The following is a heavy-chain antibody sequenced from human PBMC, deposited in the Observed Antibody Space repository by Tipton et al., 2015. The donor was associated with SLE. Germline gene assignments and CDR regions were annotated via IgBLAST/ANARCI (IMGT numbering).Heavy chain of an antibody. J-gene: IGHJ5*02. CDR1: GGSISSYY. Sequence: LRLSCSVSGGSISSYYWSWIRQPPGKGLEWIASISSSGSTYYNPSLNSRVVISLDTDQFSLEVRSVTAADTAVYFCAASRAKTLGNWFDPWGQGTLVTVSS. CDR3: AASRAKTLGNWFDP. V-gene: IGHV4-59*04. D-gene: IGHD7-27*01. CDR2: ISSSGST.